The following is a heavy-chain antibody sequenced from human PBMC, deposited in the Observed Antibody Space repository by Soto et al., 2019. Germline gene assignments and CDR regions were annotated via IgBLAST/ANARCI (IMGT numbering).Heavy chain of an antibody. V-gene: IGHV3-7*03. CDR3: AKDRLVRGVIVWVMDV. Sequence: VQLVESGGGLVQPGGSLRLSCAVSGFTFGSYWMNWVRLIPGKGLEWVAYIKPDGSATYYVDSVKGRFTISRDNSKNTLYLQMNSLRAEDTAVYYCAKDRLVRGVIVWVMDVWGQGTTVTVSS. CDR2: IKPDGSAT. J-gene: IGHJ6*02. CDR1: GFTFGSYW. D-gene: IGHD3-10*01.